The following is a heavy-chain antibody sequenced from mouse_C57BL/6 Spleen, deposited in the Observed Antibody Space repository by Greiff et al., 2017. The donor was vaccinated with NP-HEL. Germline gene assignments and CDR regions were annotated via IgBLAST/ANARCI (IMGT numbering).Heavy chain of an antibody. CDR3: ARTHER. J-gene: IGHJ2*01. CDR2: INPSSGYT. Sequence: VQLQQSGAELARPGASVKMSCKASGYTFTSYTMHWVNQRPGQGLEWIGYINPSSGYTKYNQKFKDKATLTADKPSSTAYMQLSSLTSEDSAVYYCARTHERWGQGTTLTVSS. V-gene: IGHV1-4*01. CDR1: GYTFTSYT.